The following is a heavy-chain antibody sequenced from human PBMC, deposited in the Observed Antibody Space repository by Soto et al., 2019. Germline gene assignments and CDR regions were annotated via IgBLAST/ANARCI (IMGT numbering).Heavy chain of an antibody. Sequence: SETLSVTCTVSGGSISSYHWSWIRQPPGKGLEWIGYIYYSGSTNYNPSLKSRVTISVDTSKNQFSLKLSSVTAADTAVYYCARRYSSAFDIWGQGTMVTVSS. J-gene: IGHJ3*02. V-gene: IGHV4-59*08. CDR2: IYYSGST. CDR1: GGSISSYH. CDR3: ARRYSSAFDI. D-gene: IGHD6-13*01.